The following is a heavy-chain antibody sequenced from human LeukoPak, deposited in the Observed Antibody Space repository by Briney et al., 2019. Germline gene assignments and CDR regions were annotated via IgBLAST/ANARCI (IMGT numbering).Heavy chain of an antibody. CDR2: INPSGGST. D-gene: IGHD3-22*01. CDR3: ARDGDYYDSHY. V-gene: IGHV1-46*01. CDR1: GYTFTSYY. Sequence: ASVKVSCKASGYTFTSYYMHWVRQAPGQGLEWMGIINPSGGSTNYAQKFQGRVTITADESTSTAYMELSSLRSEDTAVYYCARDGDYYDSHYWGQGTLVTVSS. J-gene: IGHJ4*02.